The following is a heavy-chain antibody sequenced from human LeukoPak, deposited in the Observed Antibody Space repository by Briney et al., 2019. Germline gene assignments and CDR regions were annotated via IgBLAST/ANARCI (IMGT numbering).Heavy chain of an antibody. CDR1: GGSFSGYY. J-gene: IGHJ5*02. D-gene: IGHD3-10*01. Sequence: SETLSLTCAVYGGSFSGYYWSWIRQPPGKGLEWIGYIYYSGSTNYKPSLKSRVTISIDTSKNQFSLKLNSVTAADTAVYYCARGGYYGSGNDFRFDPWGQGTLVTVSS. CDR2: IYYSGST. CDR3: ARGGYYGSGNDFRFDP. V-gene: IGHV4-59*01.